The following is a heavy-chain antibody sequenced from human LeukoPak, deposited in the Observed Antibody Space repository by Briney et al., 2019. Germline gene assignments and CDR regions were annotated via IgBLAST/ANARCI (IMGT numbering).Heavy chain of an antibody. J-gene: IGHJ4*02. V-gene: IGHV1-18*01. CDR2: ISACNGNT. D-gene: IGHD6-13*01. CDR1: GYTFTSYG. CDR3: ARDFDAAAAGTFDY. Sequence: ASVKVSCKASGYTFTSYGISWVRQAPGQGLEWMGWISACNGNTNYAQKLQGRVTMTTDTSTSTAYMELRSLRSDDTAVYYCARDFDAAAAGTFDYWGQGTLVTVSS.